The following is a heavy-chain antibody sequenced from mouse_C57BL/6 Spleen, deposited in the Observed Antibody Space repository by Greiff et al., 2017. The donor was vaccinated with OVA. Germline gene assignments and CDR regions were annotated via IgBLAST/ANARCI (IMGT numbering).Heavy chain of an antibody. CDR3: ARLRPGSSPFDY. D-gene: IGHD1-1*01. CDR1: GFTFSSYT. Sequence: EVNLVESGGGLVKPGGSLKLSCAASGFTFSSYTMSWVRQTPEKRLEWVATISGGGGNTYYPDSVKGRFTISRDNAKNTLYLQMSSLRSEDTALYYCARLRPGSSPFDYWGQGTTLTVSA. J-gene: IGHJ2*01. V-gene: IGHV5-9*01. CDR2: ISGGGGNT.